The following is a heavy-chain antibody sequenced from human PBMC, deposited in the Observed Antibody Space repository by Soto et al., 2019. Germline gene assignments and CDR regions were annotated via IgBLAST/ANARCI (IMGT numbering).Heavy chain of an antibody. J-gene: IGHJ4*02. Sequence: PGGSLRLSCAASGFTFSSYGMHWVRQAPGKGLEWVAVIWYDGSNKYYADSVKGRFTISRDNSKNTLYLQMNSLRAEDTAVYYCARGGYSSSWYDGGYFDYWGQGTLVTVSS. D-gene: IGHD6-13*01. CDR2: IWYDGSNK. V-gene: IGHV3-33*01. CDR1: GFTFSSYG. CDR3: ARGGYSSSWYDGGYFDY.